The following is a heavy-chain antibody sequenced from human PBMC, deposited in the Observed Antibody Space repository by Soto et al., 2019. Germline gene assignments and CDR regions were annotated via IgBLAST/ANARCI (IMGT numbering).Heavy chain of an antibody. CDR3: TTSIGSGVGAFDY. J-gene: IGHJ4*02. CDR2: VKSKVDDETT. CDR1: GFIFSNAW. V-gene: IGHV3-15*07. Sequence: EGRLVESGGGLVKPEASLRLSCAASGFIFSNAWMNWVRQAPGKGLEWVGRVKSKVDDETTDYAAPVKGTFTITRDDSNSVVYLKMNSLKIEDTAVYFCTTSIGSGVGAFDYWGPGTLVTVSS. D-gene: IGHD1-26*01.